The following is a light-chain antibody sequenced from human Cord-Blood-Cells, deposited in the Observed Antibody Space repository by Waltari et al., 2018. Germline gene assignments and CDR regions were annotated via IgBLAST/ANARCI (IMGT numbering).Light chain of an antibody. CDR2: EVS. V-gene: IGLV2-8*01. Sequence: QSALPQPPSASGSPGQSVTISCTGTSSDVGGYNYVSWYQQPPGKAPKLMIYEVSKRPSGVPDRFSGSKSGNTASLTVSGLQAEDEADYYCSSYAGSNNLVFGGGTKLTVL. J-gene: IGLJ3*02. CDR1: SSDVGGYNY. CDR3: SSYAGSNNLV.